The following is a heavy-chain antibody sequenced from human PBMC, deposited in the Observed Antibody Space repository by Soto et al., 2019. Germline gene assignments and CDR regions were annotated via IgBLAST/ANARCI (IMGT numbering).Heavy chain of an antibody. CDR1: GYTFTGHY. J-gene: IGHJ4*02. CDR2: IGPNSGDT. D-gene: IGHD2-15*01. V-gene: IGHV1-2*02. Sequence: QVQLVQSGAEVKKPGASVKVSCKASGYTFTGHYMHWVRQAPGGGLEWMGWIGPNSGDTNYAQKFQGRVSMTRDTSISTVYMELTRLTSDDTAVYFCSSEGDLLSAATYFWGQGTLVTVAS. CDR3: SSEGDLLSAATYF.